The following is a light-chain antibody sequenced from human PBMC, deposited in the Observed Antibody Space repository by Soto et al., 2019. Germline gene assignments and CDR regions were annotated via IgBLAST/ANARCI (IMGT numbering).Light chain of an antibody. CDR3: QQYGRSPYT. CDR2: AAS. J-gene: IGKJ2*01. CDR1: QTVTKTY. V-gene: IGKV3-20*01. Sequence: ESVLTQSPGTLSLSPGEGATLSCRGSQTVTKTYLAWYQQKPGQAPRLLIYAASRRATGVPDRFSGSGSGRDFTLSISRLEPGESAVYYCQQYGRSPYTFGQRTKLQIK.